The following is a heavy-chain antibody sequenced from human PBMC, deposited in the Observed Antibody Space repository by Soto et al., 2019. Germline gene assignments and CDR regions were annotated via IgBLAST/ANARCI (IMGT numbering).Heavy chain of an antibody. CDR1: GYSISSGYN. V-gene: IGHV4-38-2*02. J-gene: IGHJ6*02. CDR3: ARDGPYGMDV. Sequence: PSETLSLTCAVSGYSISSGYNWGWIRQPPGKGLEWIGGVYRTGSTYYNSSLKSRVTISVDTSKNQFSLKLKDVTAADTAVYYCARDGPYGMDVWGQGTTVTVSS. CDR2: VYRTGST.